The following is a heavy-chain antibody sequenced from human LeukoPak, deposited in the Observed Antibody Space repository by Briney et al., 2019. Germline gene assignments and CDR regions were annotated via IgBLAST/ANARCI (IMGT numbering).Heavy chain of an antibody. V-gene: IGHV3-30*02. J-gene: IGHJ3*02. CDR2: IRYDGSNK. D-gene: IGHD3-22*01. Sequence: GGSLRLSCAASGFTFSSYGMHWVRQAPGKGLEWVAFIRYDGSNKYYADSVKGRFTISRDNSKNTLYLQMNSLRAEDTAVYYCAKYGSPHYYDSSPDAFDIWGQGTMVTVSS. CDR3: AKYGSPHYYDSSPDAFDI. CDR1: GFTFSSYG.